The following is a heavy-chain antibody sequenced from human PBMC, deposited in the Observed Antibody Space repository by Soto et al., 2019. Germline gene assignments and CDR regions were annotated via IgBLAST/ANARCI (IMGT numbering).Heavy chain of an antibody. CDR1: GGSISSGDDY. J-gene: IGHJ4*02. V-gene: IGHV4-39*01. CDR3: ASLTYSSSSWDY. Sequence: SETLSLTCTVSGGSISSGDDYWSWIRQPPGKGLEWIGNIYYRGSTSYNPSLKSRVTISVDTSKNQFSLKLSSVTAADTAVYYCASLTYSSSSWDYWGQGTLVTVSS. CDR2: IYYRGST. D-gene: IGHD6-6*01.